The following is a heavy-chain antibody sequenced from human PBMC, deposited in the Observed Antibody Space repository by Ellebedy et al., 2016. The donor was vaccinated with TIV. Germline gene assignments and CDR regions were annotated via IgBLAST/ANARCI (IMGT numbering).Heavy chain of an antibody. J-gene: IGHJ6*02. Sequence: AASVKVSCKASGYTFTSYAMHWVRQAPGQRLEWMGWINAGNGNTKYSQKFQGRVTITRDTSASTAYMELSSLRSEDTAVYYCARRFDIVTGSYPRGYYGLDIWGQGTTVTVSS. CDR2: INAGNGNT. CDR3: ARRFDIVTGSYPRGYYGLDI. D-gene: IGHD3-9*01. V-gene: IGHV1-3*01. CDR1: GYTFTSYA.